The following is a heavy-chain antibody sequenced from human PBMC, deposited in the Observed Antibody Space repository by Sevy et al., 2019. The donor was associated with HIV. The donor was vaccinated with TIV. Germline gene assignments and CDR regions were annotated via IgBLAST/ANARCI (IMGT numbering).Heavy chain of an antibody. CDR2: IYSDGST. CDR3: ARGGTIFGFVRHYFDY. D-gene: IGHD3-3*01. V-gene: IGHV3-66*01. Sequence: GGSLRLSCAASGFSVNSNYMTWVRQAPGKGLDWVSIIYSDGSTKYADARRGRFTISRDNSKNTMYLQMNSLGVEDTVVYYCARGGTIFGFVRHYFDYWGQGTLVTVSS. J-gene: IGHJ4*02. CDR1: GFSVNSNY.